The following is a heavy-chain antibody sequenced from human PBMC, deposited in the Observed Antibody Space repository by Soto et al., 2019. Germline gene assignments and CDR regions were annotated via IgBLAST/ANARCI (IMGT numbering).Heavy chain of an antibody. D-gene: IGHD6-19*01. CDR2: IYHSGST. CDR3: ARAGGLGAVAADY. V-gene: IGHV4-30-2*01. Sequence: QRQLQESGSGLVKPSQTLSLTCAVSGGSIRSGGYSWSWIRQPPGKGLEWIGYIYHSGSTYYNPSLKSRVTISVDRSKNQFSLKLSSVTAADTAVYYCARAGGLGAVAADYWGQGTLVTVSS. J-gene: IGHJ4*02. CDR1: GGSIRSGGYS.